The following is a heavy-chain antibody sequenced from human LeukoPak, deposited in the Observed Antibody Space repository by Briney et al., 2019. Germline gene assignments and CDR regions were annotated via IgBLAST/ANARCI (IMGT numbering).Heavy chain of an antibody. CDR3: ARDGAVPYYFDY. CDR2: IYTSGST. D-gene: IGHD4/OR15-4a*01. Sequence: SQTLSLTCTVSGGSISSGSYYWSWIRQPAGKGLEWIGRIYTSGSTNYNPSLKSRVTISVDTSKNQFSLKLSSVTAADTAVYHCARDGAVPYYFDYWGQGTLVTVSS. CDR1: GGSISSGSYY. J-gene: IGHJ4*02. V-gene: IGHV4-61*02.